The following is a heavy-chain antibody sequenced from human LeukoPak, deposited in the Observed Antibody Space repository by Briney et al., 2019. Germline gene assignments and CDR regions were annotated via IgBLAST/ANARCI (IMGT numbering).Heavy chain of an antibody. CDR2: TYRSENP. J-gene: IGHJ4*02. CDR1: GGSISSSDW. D-gene: IGHD2-2*01. V-gene: IGHV4/OR15-8*01. Sequence: SETLSLTCIVSGGSISSSDWWSWVRQPPGRGLEWIGYTYRSENPTYNSSLKGRATMSADKSKNQFSLRLSSVTAADTAVYYCARDPHCSSTDCPFDYWGQGTLVIVSS. CDR3: ARDPHCSSTDCPFDY.